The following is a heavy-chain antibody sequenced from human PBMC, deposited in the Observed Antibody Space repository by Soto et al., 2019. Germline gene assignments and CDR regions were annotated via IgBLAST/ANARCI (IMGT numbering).Heavy chain of an antibody. CDR3: ARDRLAFGIAAAGLNWFDP. J-gene: IGHJ5*02. V-gene: IGHV3-7*01. CDR2: IKQDGSEK. D-gene: IGHD6-13*01. CDR1: GFTFSSYW. Sequence: PGGSLRISCXASGFTFSSYWMSWVRPAPGKGLEWVASIKQDGSEKYYVDSVKGRFTISRDNAKNSLYLQMNSLRAEDTAVYYCARDRLAFGIAAAGLNWFDPWGQGTLVTVSS.